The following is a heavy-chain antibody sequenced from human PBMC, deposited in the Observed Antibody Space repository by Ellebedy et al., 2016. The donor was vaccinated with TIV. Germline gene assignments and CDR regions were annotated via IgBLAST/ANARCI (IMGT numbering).Heavy chain of an antibody. CDR3: ARDLPRITMVRGVTKYYYGMDV. CDR2: IYYSGST. J-gene: IGHJ6*02. CDR1: GGSISSYY. V-gene: IGHV4-59*01. D-gene: IGHD3-10*01. Sequence: SETLSLTXTVSGGSISSYYWSWIRQPPGKGLEWIGYIYYSGSTNYNPSLKSRVTISVDTSKNQFSLKLSSVTAADTAVYYCARDLPRITMVRGVTKYYYGMDVWGQGTTVTVSS.